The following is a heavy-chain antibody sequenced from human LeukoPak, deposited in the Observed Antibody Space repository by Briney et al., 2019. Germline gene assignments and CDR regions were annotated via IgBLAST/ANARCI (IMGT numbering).Heavy chain of an antibody. J-gene: IGHJ4*02. Sequence: SETLSLTCTVSGGSITSTTYYWSWIRQPAGKGPEWIGRIYTSGITAYNPSLESRVTISIDTSKNQFSLRLYSVTAADTAVYYCARGRLYNYDVLTGYYFSPYDYWGQGTLVTVSS. CDR2: IYTSGIT. V-gene: IGHV4-61*02. CDR3: ARGRLYNYDVLTGYYFSPYDY. D-gene: IGHD3-9*01. CDR1: GGSITSTTYY.